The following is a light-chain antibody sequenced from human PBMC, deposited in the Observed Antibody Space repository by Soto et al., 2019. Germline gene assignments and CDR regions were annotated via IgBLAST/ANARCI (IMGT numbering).Light chain of an antibody. CDR1: ERVSTN. Sequence: DIVMTQSPLTLSVSPGESATLSCRASERVSTNLAWYQQTPGQAPRLLIYSASTGATGIPARFSGSGSGTEFTLTISSLQSEDCAIYYCQQYHTWPITFGGGTKVDIK. CDR2: SAS. CDR3: QQYHTWPIT. V-gene: IGKV3-15*01. J-gene: IGKJ4*01.